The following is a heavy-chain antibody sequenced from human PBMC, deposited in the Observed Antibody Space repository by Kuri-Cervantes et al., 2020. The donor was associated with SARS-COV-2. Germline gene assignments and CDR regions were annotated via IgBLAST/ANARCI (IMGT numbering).Heavy chain of an antibody. CDR3: AREDYDFWRSPYYYYMDV. Sequence: GESLKISCAASGFTFSSYSMNWVRQAPGKGLEWVSSISSSSSYIYYADSVKGRFTISRDNAKNSLYLQMSSLRAEDTAVYYCAREDYDFWRSPYYYYMDVWGKGTTVTVSS. D-gene: IGHD3-3*01. CDR1: GFTFSSYS. CDR2: ISSSSSYI. J-gene: IGHJ6*03. V-gene: IGHV3-21*01.